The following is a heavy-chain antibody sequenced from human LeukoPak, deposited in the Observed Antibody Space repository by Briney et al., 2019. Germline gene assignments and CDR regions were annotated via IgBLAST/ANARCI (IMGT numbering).Heavy chain of an antibody. D-gene: IGHD6-13*01. CDR3: ARSGGFGSSWFYYFDY. J-gene: IGHJ4*02. V-gene: IGHV1-69*13. Sequence: SVKVSCKASGGTFSSYAISWVRQAPGQGLEWMGGIIPIFGTANYAQKFQGRVTITADESTSTAYMELSSLRSEDTAVYYCARSGGFGSSWFYYFDYWGQGTLVTVSS. CDR2: IIPIFGTA. CDR1: GGTFSSYA.